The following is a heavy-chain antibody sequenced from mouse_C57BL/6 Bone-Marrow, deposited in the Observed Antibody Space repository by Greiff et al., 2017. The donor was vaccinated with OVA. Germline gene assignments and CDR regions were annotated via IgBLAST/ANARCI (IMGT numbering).Heavy chain of an antibody. V-gene: IGHV1-69*01. J-gene: IGHJ4*01. Sequence: VQLQQPGAELVMPGASVKLSCKASGYTFTSYWMHWVKQRPGQGLEWIGEIDPSDSYTNYNQKFKGKSTLTVDKSSSTAYMQLSILTSEDAAVYYCAKEGSSDAMDYWGQGTSVTVSS. CDR1: GYTFTSYW. D-gene: IGHD1-1*01. CDR2: IDPSDSYT. CDR3: AKEGSSDAMDY.